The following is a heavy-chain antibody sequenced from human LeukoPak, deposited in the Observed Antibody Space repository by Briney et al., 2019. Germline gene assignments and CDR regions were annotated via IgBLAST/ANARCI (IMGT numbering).Heavy chain of an antibody. CDR2: IYSGGSA. CDR3: ARDLGSSGSYFDY. D-gene: IGHD6-19*01. J-gene: IGHJ4*02. Sequence: PGGSLRLSCAVSGFTVSSNYMSWVRQAPGKGLEWVLVIYSGGSAYYTDSVKGRFTFSRDNSKNTLYLQMNRLRPEDTALYYCARDLGSSGSYFDYWGQGTLVTVSS. CDR1: GFTVSSNY. V-gene: IGHV3-66*02.